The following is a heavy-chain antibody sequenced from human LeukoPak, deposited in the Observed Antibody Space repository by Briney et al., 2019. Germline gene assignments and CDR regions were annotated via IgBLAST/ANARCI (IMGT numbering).Heavy chain of an antibody. Sequence: ASVKVSCKASGYDFAKYAVQWVRQAPGQRLEWMGWINAGNGNTKYSQEFQGRVTITRDTSASTAYMELSSLRSEDMAVYYCAREDWNDVGGDAFDIWGQGTMVTVSS. J-gene: IGHJ3*02. CDR2: INAGNGNT. V-gene: IGHV1-3*03. CDR1: GYDFAKYA. D-gene: IGHD1-1*01. CDR3: AREDWNDVGGDAFDI.